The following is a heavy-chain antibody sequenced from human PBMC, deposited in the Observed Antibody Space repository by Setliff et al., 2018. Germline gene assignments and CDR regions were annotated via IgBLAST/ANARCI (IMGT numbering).Heavy chain of an antibody. V-gene: IGHV5-51*01. J-gene: IGHJ4*02. CDR2: IHPADYDT. CDR1: GYSFSNYW. CDR3: PRGYDSGGWNY. D-gene: IGHD3-22*01. Sequence: PGESLKISCQGSGYSFSNYWIGWVRQMPGKGLEWMGIIHPADYDTRYSPSLQGQVTFSADRSISTAPLQWDSLKASDTAMYYCPRGYDSGGWNYWGQGTLVTVSS.